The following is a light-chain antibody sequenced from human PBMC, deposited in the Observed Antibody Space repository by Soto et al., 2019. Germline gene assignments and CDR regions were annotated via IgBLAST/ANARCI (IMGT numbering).Light chain of an antibody. J-gene: IGLJ1*01. V-gene: IGLV1-40*01. CDR2: GNI. CDR1: SSNIGAGYD. CDR3: QSYDSTLSARYV. Sequence: QSVLTQPPSVSAAPGQRVTSSCTGSSSNIGAGYDVHWYQQRPGTAPKLLIFGNINRPSGVPDRFSCSKAGTSASLAITGLQAENEGDYYCQSYDSTLSARYVFGTGTKVTVL.